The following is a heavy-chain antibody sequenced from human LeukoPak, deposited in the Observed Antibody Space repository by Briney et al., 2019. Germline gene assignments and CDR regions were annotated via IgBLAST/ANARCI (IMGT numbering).Heavy chain of an antibody. CDR1: GGSIRSGNYY. D-gene: IGHD7-27*01. Sequence: SETLSLTXTVSGGSIRSGNYYWSWIRQPPGKGLEWIGYIYYTGSTYYNPSLRSRVTISVDTSNNQFSLKLSSVTAADTAVYYCARQRRTGDLGWGQGTLVTVSS. CDR3: ARQRRTGDLG. V-gene: IGHV4-30-4*08. CDR2: IYYTGST. J-gene: IGHJ4*02.